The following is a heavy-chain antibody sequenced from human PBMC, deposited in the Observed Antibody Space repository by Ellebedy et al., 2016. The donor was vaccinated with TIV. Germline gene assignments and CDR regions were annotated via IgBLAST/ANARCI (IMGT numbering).Heavy chain of an antibody. Sequence: PGGSLRLSCAASGFSLSPFSAYWMHWVRQAPGKGLVWVSRIKGDGSGATYADSVKGRFTISRDNAKNTLYLEMTSLRAEDTAVYYCAKYFHGTGNTNGATFDVWGQGAMVTVSS. V-gene: IGHV3-74*01. J-gene: IGHJ3*01. CDR3: AKYFHGTGNTNGATFDV. D-gene: IGHD3-10*01. CDR1: GFSLSPFSAYW. CDR2: IKGDGSGA.